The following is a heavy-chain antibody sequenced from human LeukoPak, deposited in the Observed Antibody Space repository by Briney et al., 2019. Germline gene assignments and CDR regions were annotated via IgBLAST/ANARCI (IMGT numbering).Heavy chain of an antibody. V-gene: IGHV6-1*01. Sequence: SQTLSLTCAISGDSVSSKSAAWNWIRQSPSRGLEWLGRTYYRSTWYNDYAVSVRGRITVNPDTSKNQFSLHLNSVTPEDTAVYCCARRLTQYDCFDPWGQGILVTVSS. CDR1: GDSVSSKSAA. CDR3: ARRLTQYDCFDP. D-gene: IGHD2-2*01. CDR2: TYYRSTWYN. J-gene: IGHJ5*02.